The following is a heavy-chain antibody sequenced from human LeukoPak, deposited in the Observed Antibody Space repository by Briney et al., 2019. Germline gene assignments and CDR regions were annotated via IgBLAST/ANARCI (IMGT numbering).Heavy chain of an antibody. D-gene: IGHD2-21*02. J-gene: IGHJ4*02. Sequence: GGSLRLSCAVSGSTFANAWMSWVRQAPGKGLEWVGHIKRKIDGGTTDYAAPVKRRCSISRDDSKKTLYLQMNSLKTEDTAVYYCTTETLVTSIRFYWGQGTLVTVSS. CDR2: IKRKIDGGTT. V-gene: IGHV3-15*01. CDR3: TTETLVTSIRFY. CDR1: GSTFANAW.